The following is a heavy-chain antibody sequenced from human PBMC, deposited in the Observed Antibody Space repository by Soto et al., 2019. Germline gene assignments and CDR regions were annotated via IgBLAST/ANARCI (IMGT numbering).Heavy chain of an antibody. CDR3: ARGGWTTYYSPFFDY. CDR1: GFSLSTSGVG. D-gene: IGHD3-10*01. V-gene: IGHV2-5*02. Sequence: QITLKESGPTLVKPTQTLTLTCTFSGFSLSTSGVGVGWIRQPPGKALEWLAVIYWDDDKRYSPSLKSRLTITKHTSKNQVVLTLTNVDTVDTATYYCARGGWTTYYSPFFDYWGQGTLVTVSS. J-gene: IGHJ4*02. CDR2: IYWDDDK.